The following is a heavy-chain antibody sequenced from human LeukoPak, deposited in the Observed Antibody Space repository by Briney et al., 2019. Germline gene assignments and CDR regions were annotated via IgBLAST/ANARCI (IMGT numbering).Heavy chain of an antibody. D-gene: IGHD2-8*01. CDR2: IYSGGST. Sequence: PGGSLRLSCAASGFTVSSNYMSWVRQAPGKGLEWVSVIYSGGSTYYADSVKGRFTISRDNSKNTLYLQMNSLRAEDTAVYYCARARMLEDYYFDYWGQGTLVTVSS. V-gene: IGHV3-66*01. CDR3: ARARMLEDYYFDY. CDR1: GFTVSSNY. J-gene: IGHJ4*02.